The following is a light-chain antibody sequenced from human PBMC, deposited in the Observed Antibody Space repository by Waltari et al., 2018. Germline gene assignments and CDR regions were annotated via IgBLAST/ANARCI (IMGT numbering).Light chain of an antibody. J-gene: IGLJ1*01. Sequence: QSALTQPCSVSGSPGQSVTISCTGTSSDVGGYNYVSWYQQHPGKAPKLMIYDVSKRPAGVPDRFSGSKSGNTASLTISGLQADDEADYYCCSYAGSYTGVFGTGSKVTVL. CDR3: CSYAGSYTGV. CDR2: DVS. CDR1: SSDVGGYNY. V-gene: IGLV2-11*01.